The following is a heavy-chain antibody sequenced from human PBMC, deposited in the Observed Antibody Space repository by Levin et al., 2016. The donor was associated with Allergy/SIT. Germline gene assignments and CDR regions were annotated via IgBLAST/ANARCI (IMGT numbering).Heavy chain of an antibody. D-gene: IGHD1-26*01. CDR2: MHPSVSDT. J-gene: IGHJ4*02. CDR1: GYTFNAHY. CDR3: ARVPVGTTGFGH. Sequence: ASVKVSCKASGYTFNAHYIHWVRQAPGQGLEWMAIMHPSVSDTRYAQKFQGRITVTADTSTSTVYMELTSLRSDDTAVYYCARVPVGTTGFGHWGQGTLVTVSS. V-gene: IGHV1-46*02.